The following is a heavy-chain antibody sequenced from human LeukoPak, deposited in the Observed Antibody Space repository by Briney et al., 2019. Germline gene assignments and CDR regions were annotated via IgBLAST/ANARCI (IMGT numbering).Heavy chain of an antibody. CDR2: IYTSGST. Sequence: SETLSLTCTVSGGSISSYYWSWIRQPAGKGLEWIGRIYTSGSTNYNPSPKRLVTMPVDSSKNQFSLKLSSVTAADTAVYYCASLGSSGYYYHFDRWGQGTLVTVSS. CDR1: GGSISSYY. CDR3: ASLGSSGYYYHFDR. J-gene: IGHJ4*02. V-gene: IGHV4-4*07. D-gene: IGHD3-22*01.